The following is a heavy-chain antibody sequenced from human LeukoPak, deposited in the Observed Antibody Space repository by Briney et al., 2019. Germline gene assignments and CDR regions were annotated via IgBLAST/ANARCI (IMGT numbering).Heavy chain of an antibody. Sequence: PSETLSLTCTVSGDSISSYYWSWIRQPPGKGLEWIGYIYYSGSTNYNPSLKSRLTISVDTSKNQFSLKLTSVTAADTAVYYCARGQWLVHGVDYWGQGTLVTVSS. CDR2: IYYSGST. CDR1: GDSISSYY. J-gene: IGHJ4*02. CDR3: ARGQWLVHGVDY. V-gene: IGHV4-59*12. D-gene: IGHD6-19*01.